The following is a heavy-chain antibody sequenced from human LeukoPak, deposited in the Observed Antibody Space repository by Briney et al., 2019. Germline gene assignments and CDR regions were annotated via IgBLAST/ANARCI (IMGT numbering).Heavy chain of an antibody. Sequence: SETLSLTCTVSGDSINSLDLWSWVRQPPGNGLEWIGEMYLSGTTHSNPSVKSRVTISIDKSKNQFFLNLSSVTAADTAVYYCAGLVGRYSSGLYYYYFDYWGQGTLVTVSS. J-gene: IGHJ4*02. CDR1: GDSINSLDL. V-gene: IGHV4-4*02. CDR2: MYLSGTT. D-gene: IGHD3-22*01. CDR3: AGLVGRYSSGLYYYYFDY.